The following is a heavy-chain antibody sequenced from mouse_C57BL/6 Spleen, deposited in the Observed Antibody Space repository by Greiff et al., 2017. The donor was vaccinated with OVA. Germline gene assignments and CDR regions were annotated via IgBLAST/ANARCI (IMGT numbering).Heavy chain of an antibody. CDR2: IHPNSGST. V-gene: IGHV1-64*01. J-gene: IGHJ1*03. D-gene: IGHD1-1*01. CDR3: AFYYGSSLWYFDV. Sequence: QVQLQQSGAELVKPGASVKLSCKASGYTFTSYWMHWVKQRPGQGLEWIGMIHPNSGSTNYNEKFKSKATLTVDKSSSTAYMQLSSLTSEDSAVYYCAFYYGSSLWYFDVWGTGTTVTVSS. CDR1: GYTFTSYW.